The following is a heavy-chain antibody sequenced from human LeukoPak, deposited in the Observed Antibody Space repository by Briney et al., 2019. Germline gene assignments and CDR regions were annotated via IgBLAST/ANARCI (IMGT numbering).Heavy chain of an antibody. J-gene: IGHJ6*03. D-gene: IGHD1-14*01. CDR2: IKQNGSEK. CDR3: ARVYYRSYYMDV. CDR1: GFTFSSYW. V-gene: IGHV3-7*01. Sequence: GGSLRLSCAASGFTFSSYWMSWVRQAPGKGLEWVANIKQNGSEKYYVDSVKGRFTISRDNAKNSLYLQINSLRAEDTAVYYCARVYYRSYYMDVWGKGTTVTVSS.